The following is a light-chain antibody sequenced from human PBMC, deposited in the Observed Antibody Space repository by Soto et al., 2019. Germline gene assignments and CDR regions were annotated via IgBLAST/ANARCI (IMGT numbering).Light chain of an antibody. CDR1: NSNIGNNF. Sequence: QSVLTQPPSVSAAPGQTVTISCSGSNSNIGNNFVSWYQQLPGTAPKLLIYDNTERPSGIPDRFSGSKSGTSATLGITGLRTGDEADYYCGTWDSSLTAVVFGGGTKLTVL. CDR2: DNT. J-gene: IGLJ2*01. V-gene: IGLV1-51*01. CDR3: GTWDSSLTAVV.